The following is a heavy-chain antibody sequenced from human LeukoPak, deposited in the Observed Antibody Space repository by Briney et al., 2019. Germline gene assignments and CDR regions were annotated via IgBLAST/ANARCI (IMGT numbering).Heavy chain of an antibody. V-gene: IGHV3-64*01. D-gene: IGHD2-2*01. CDR2: ISSSGGST. Sequence: GGSLRLSCAASGFTFSSYSMHWVRQAPGKGLEYVSAISSSGGSTYYANSVKGRFTISRDNSKNTLYLQMGSLRAENMAVYYCARTYCSSTSCLVDYWGQGTLVTVSS. J-gene: IGHJ4*02. CDR3: ARTYCSSTSCLVDY. CDR1: GFTFSSYS.